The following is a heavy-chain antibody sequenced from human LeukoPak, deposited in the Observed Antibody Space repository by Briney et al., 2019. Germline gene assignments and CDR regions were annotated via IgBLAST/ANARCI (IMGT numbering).Heavy chain of an antibody. CDR2: IYYSGST. CDR1: GGSISSYY. D-gene: IGHD5-24*01. Sequence: PSETLSLTCTVSGGSISSYYWSWIRQPPGKGLEWIGYIYYSGSTNYNPSLKSRVTISVDTSKNQFSLKLSSVTAADTAVYYCARNYRRYFQHWGQGTLVTVSS. V-gene: IGHV4-59*01. CDR3: ARNYRRYFQH. J-gene: IGHJ1*01.